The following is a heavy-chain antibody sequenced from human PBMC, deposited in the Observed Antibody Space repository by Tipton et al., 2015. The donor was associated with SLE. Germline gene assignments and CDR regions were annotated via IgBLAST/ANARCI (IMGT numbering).Heavy chain of an antibody. J-gene: IGHJ6*03. CDR3: ARVLGVVKSYYMDV. CDR1: GDSISSGSYY. V-gene: IGHV4-61*02. D-gene: IGHD3-3*01. Sequence: TLSLTCTVSGDSISSGSYYWSWIRQPAGKGLEWIGRIYTSGSTNYNPSLKSRVTISVDTSKNQFSLKLSSVTAADTAVYYCARVLGVVKSYYMDVWGKGTTVTVSS. CDR2: IYTSGST.